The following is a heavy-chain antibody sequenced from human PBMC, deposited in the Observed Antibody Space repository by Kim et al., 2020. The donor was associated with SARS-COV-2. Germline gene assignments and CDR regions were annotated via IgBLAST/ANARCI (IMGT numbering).Heavy chain of an antibody. Sequence: SETLSLTCTVSGGSISSYYWSWIRQPPGKGLEWIGYIYYSGSTNYNPSLKSRVTISVDTSKNQFSLKLSSVTDADTAVYYCTSSYDRNGYYSWGQGTLVTVS. V-gene: IGHV4-59*01. CDR3: TSSYDRNGYYS. CDR1: GGSISSYY. CDR2: IYYSGST. D-gene: IGHD3-22*01. J-gene: IGHJ4*02.